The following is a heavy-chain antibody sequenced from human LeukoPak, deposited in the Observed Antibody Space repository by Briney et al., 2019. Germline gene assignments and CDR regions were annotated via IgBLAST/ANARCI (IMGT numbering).Heavy chain of an antibody. Sequence: GGSLRLSCAASGFIVSNSYMSWVRQAPGKGLEWVSVLHTGGRTFYADSVMGRFTISTDNSKNTLFLQMNSLRAEDTAVYYCARRNAMDVWGQGTTVIVFS. V-gene: IGHV3-53*01. CDR1: GFIVSNSY. CDR2: LHTGGRT. J-gene: IGHJ6*02. CDR3: ARRNAMDV.